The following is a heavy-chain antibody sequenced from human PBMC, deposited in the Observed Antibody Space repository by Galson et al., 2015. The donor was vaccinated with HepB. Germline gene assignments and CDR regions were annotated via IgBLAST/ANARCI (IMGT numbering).Heavy chain of an antibody. V-gene: IGHV5-51*03. J-gene: IGHJ3*02. CDR1: GYSFTSYW. CDR3: ARFSASSREYRTPRPGAFDI. Sequence: QSGAEVKKPGESLKISCKGSGYSFTSYWIGWVRQMPGKGLEWMGIIYPGDSDTRYSPSFQGQVTISADKSISTAYLQWSSLKASDTAMYYCARFSASSREYRTPRPGAFDIWGQGTMVTVSS. D-gene: IGHD3-10*01. CDR2: IYPGDSDT.